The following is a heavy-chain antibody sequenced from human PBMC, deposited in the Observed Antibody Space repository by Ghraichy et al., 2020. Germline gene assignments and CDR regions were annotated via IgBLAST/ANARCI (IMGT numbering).Heavy chain of an antibody. J-gene: IGHJ4*02. CDR1: GGSFTDYY. D-gene: IGHD3-22*01. V-gene: IGHV4-34*01. CDR3: ARVGSGSYYLPPFDY. Sequence: SETLSLTCAVYGGSFTDYYWGWIRQPPGKGLEWIGEVHHGGATNYNPSLKSRVAISVDTSKNQFSLQLNSVTAADTAVYYCARVGSGSYYLPPFDYWGQGTLVTVSS. CDR2: VHHGGAT.